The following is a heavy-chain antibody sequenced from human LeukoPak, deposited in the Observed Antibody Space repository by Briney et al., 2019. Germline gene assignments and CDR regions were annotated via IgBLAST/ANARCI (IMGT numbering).Heavy chain of an antibody. V-gene: IGHV4-30-2*01. Sequence: SQTLSLTCAVSGGSISSGGYSWSWIRQPPGKGLEWIGYIYHSGSTYYNPSLKSRVTISVDRSKNQFSLKLSSVTAADTAVYYCARADRSWYFDYWGEGTLDTVSS. CDR3: ARADRSWYFDY. CDR1: GGSISSGGYS. D-gene: IGHD6-13*01. J-gene: IGHJ4*02. CDR2: IYHSGST.